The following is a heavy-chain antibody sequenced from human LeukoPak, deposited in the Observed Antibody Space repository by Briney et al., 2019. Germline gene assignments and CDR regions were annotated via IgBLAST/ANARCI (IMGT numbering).Heavy chain of an antibody. J-gene: IGHJ4*02. D-gene: IGHD3-10*01. CDR1: GLTVSSYS. Sequence: PGGSLRLSCVASGLTVSSYSMNWVRQAPGKGLEWVSYISSGSSTIYYADSVKGRFTISRDNAKNSLYLQMNSLRAEDTAVYYCARVRSVPDYWGQGTLVTVSS. CDR2: ISSGSSTI. V-gene: IGHV3-48*01. CDR3: ARVRSVPDY.